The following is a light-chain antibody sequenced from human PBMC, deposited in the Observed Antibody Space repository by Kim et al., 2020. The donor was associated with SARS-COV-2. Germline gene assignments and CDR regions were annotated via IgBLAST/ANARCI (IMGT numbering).Light chain of an antibody. J-gene: IGLJ3*02. CDR2: QDN. V-gene: IGLV3-1*01. CDR3: QAWDSSTAWV. Sequence: SYELTQPPSVSVSPGHTASITCSGHKLGDKYACWYQQKPGQSPVLVIYQDNKRPSGIPERFSGSNSGNTATLTISGTQAMDEADYYCQAWDSSTAWVFGGGTKLTVL. CDR1: KLGDKY.